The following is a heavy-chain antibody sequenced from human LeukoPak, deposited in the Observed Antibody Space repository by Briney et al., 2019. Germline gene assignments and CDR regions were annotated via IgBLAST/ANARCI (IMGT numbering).Heavy chain of an antibody. CDR2: IIPILGIA. V-gene: IGHV1-69*02. CDR1: GGTFSSFT. Sequence: ASVKVSCKASGGTFSSFTISWVRQAPGQGREWMGRIIPILGIANYAQKFQGRVTITADKSTSTAYMELSSLRSEDTAVYYCASPLYSSGYDYWGQGTLVTVSS. D-gene: IGHD3-22*01. J-gene: IGHJ4*02. CDR3: ASPLYSSGYDY.